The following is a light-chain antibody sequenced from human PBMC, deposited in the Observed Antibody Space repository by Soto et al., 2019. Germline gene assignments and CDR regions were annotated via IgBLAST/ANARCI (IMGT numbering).Light chain of an antibody. J-gene: IGKJ5*01. V-gene: IGKV3-11*01. CDR2: DAS. CDR1: QSVSSY. Sequence: EIVLTQSPATLSLSPGERATLSCRASQSVSSYLAWYQHKPGQAPRLLIYDASIRATSIPARFSGSGSGTDLTLTISSLEPEDFAVYYCQQRSNWPFTFGQGTRLEIK. CDR3: QQRSNWPFT.